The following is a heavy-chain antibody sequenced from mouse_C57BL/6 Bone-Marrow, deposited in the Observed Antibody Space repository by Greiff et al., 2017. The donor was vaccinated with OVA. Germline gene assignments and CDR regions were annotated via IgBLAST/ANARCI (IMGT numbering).Heavy chain of an antibody. CDR3: ASSTAQATSPFAY. D-gene: IGHD3-2*02. CDR1: GFSLTSYG. J-gene: IGHJ3*01. V-gene: IGHV2-2*01. CDR2: IWTGGST. Sequence: QVQLQQSGPGLVQPSQSLSISCTGSGFSLTSYGVHWVRQSPGKGLEWLGVIWTGGSTDYNAAFISSLSISKDNSKTQVFFKMNSLQADDTAIYYCASSTAQATSPFAYWGQGTLVTVSA.